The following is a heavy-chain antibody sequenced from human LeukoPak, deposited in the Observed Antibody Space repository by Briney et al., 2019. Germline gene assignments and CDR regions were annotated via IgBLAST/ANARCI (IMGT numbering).Heavy chain of an antibody. V-gene: IGHV1-8*01. CDR1: GYTFTSYD. CDR2: MNPNSGNT. D-gene: IGHD3-22*01. CDR3: ARGPRFLCYYDSSGYYPLDY. J-gene: IGHJ4*02. Sequence: ASVKVSCKASGYTFTSYDINWVRQATGQGLEWMGWMNPNSGNTGYAQKFQGRVTMTRNTSISTAYMELSSLRSEDTAVYYCARGPRFLCYYDSSGYYPLDYWGQGTLVTVSS.